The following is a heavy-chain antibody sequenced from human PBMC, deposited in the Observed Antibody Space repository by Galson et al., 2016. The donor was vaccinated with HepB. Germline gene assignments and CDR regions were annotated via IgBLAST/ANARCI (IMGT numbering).Heavy chain of an antibody. CDR1: GFLFSDYG. Sequence: SLRLSCAASGFLFSDYGMHWVRQAPGKGLEWVAVIAYDGTNDHYADSVRGRFTISRDNSQNTLYLKMSSLRREDTAVYYCAKPRYYYGSGNYGMDGWGQGTTVTVSS. D-gene: IGHD3-10*01. CDR2: IAYDGTND. V-gene: IGHV3-30*18. J-gene: IGHJ6*02. CDR3: AKPRYYYGSGNYGMDG.